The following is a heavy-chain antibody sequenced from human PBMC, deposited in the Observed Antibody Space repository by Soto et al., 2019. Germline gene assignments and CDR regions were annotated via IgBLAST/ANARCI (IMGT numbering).Heavy chain of an antibody. CDR2: ISYDGSNK. CDR1: GFTFSSYG. D-gene: IGHD6-13*01. V-gene: IGHV3-30*18. Sequence: QVQLVESGGGVVQPGRSLRLSCAASGFTFSSYGMHWVRQAPGKGLEWVAVISYDGSNKYYADSVKGRFTISRDNSKNTLYLQMNSLRAEDTAVYYCAKGPLAAADNYGMDVWDQGTTVTVSS. J-gene: IGHJ6*02. CDR3: AKGPLAAADNYGMDV.